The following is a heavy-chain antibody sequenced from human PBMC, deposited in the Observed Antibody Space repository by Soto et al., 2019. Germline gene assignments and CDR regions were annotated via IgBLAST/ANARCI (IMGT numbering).Heavy chain of an antibody. Sequence: PGGSLRLSCTTSGFTFGDYALSWVRQAPGKGLEWVGFIRRNAYGGTTDYAASVKGRFTISRDDSKSIAYLQMNSLRTEDTAVYYCTRASSLDFDFWGQGTLVTVSS. V-gene: IGHV3-49*04. CDR3: TRASSLDFDF. D-gene: IGHD3-16*01. CDR2: IRRNAYGGTT. J-gene: IGHJ4*02. CDR1: GFTFGDYA.